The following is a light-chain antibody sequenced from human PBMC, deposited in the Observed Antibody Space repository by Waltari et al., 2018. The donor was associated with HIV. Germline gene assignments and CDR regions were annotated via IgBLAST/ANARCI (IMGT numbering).Light chain of an antibody. V-gene: IGKV3-20*01. J-gene: IGKJ1*01. CDR1: QSVTSSY. Sequence: EIVLTRSPGTLSLSPGERAALSCRASQSVTSSYLAWYQHKPGQAPRLLIYGASTRATGIPDRFSGSGSGTDFTLIISRLEPEDFAVYYCQQYGRSPTTFGQGTKVEIK. CDR3: QQYGRSPTT. CDR2: GAS.